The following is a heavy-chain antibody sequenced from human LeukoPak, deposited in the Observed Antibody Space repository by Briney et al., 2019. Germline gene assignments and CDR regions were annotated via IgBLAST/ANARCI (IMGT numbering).Heavy chain of an antibody. V-gene: IGHV1-18*01. Sequence: GASVKVSCKASGYTFTSYGISWVRQAPGQGLEWMGWISAYNGNTNYAQKLQGRVTMTTDTSTSTAYMELSSLRSEDTAVYYCATVWAVAASTYFQHWGQGTLVTVSS. CDR2: ISAYNGNT. D-gene: IGHD6-19*01. CDR3: ATVWAVAASTYFQH. J-gene: IGHJ1*01. CDR1: GYTFTSYG.